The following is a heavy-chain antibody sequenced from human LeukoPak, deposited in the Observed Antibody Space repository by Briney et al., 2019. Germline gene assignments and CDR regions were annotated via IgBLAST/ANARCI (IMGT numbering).Heavy chain of an antibody. V-gene: IGHV3-23*01. CDR2: XXGSGGST. J-gene: IGHJ4*02. D-gene: IGHD2-15*01. Sequence: GGSLRLSCAASGXTXXSXXMSWVRQAXXXXXXXXXXXXGSGGSTYYADSVKGRFTISRDNSKNTLYLQMNSLRAEDTAVYYCAKTYCSGGSCLGPYFDYWGQGTLVTVSS. CDR1: GXTXXSXX. CDR3: AKTYCSGGSCLGPYFDY.